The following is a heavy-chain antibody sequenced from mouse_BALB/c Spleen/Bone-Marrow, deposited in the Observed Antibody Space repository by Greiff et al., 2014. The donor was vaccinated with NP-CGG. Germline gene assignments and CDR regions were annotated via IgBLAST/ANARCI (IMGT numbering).Heavy chain of an antibody. D-gene: IGHD1-1*01. CDR3: AVYYYGRSSFAY. CDR1: DFNIKDAY. CDR2: IDPANVNT. V-gene: IGHV14-3*02. J-gene: IGHJ3*01. Sequence: LMESGAELVKPGASVKLSCTASDFNIKDAYMHWVKQRPEQGLEWIGRIDPANVNTKYDTKFQGKATITADTSSNTAYLLLSSLTSEDTAVYYCAVYYYGRSSFAYWGQGTLVTVSA.